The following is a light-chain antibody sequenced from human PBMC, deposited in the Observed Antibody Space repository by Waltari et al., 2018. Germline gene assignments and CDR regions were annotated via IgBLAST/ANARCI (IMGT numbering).Light chain of an antibody. CDR2: EVN. V-gene: IGLV2-8*01. J-gene: IGLJ1*01. CDR1: SSDIGVYNF. Sequence: QSALTQPPSASGSPGQSVTISCTGTSSDIGVYNFVSWYQQHPGKAPKLLIYEVNKRPSGVPDRFSGSKSGNTASLTVSGLQAEDEADYYCTSYAGSINPYVFGTGTEVTVL. CDR3: TSYAGSINPYV.